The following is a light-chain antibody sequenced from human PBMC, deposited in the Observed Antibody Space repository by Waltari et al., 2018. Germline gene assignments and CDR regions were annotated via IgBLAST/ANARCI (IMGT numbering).Light chain of an antibody. CDR1: QSVSSN. V-gene: IGKV3-15*01. J-gene: IGKJ2*01. CDR2: GAS. CDR3: QQYNNWPWNT. Sequence: EIVMTQSPATLSVSPGEGATLSCRASQSVSSNLAWYQQKPGQAPRLLIYGASTRATGIPARFSGSGSGTDFTRTISSLQSEDFAVYHCQQYNNWPWNTFGQGTKLEIK.